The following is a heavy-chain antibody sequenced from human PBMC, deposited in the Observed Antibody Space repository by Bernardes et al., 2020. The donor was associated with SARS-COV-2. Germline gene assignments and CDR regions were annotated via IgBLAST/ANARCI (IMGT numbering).Heavy chain of an antibody. Sequence: PTLVKPTQTLTLTCTFSGFSFSTSEVGVGWIRQPPGKALEWLALIYWDDDRRYSPSLKSRLTITKDTSKNQVVLTMTNMDPVDTATYYCAHRRPSTWEGDWFDPWGQGTLVIVSS. CDR3: AHRRPSTWEGDWFDP. J-gene: IGHJ5*02. CDR2: IYWDDDR. V-gene: IGHV2-5*02. D-gene: IGHD1-26*01. CDR1: GFSFSTSEVG.